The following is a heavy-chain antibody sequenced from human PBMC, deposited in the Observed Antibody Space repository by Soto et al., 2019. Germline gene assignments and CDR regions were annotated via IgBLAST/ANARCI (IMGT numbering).Heavy chain of an antibody. V-gene: IGHV3-23*01. J-gene: IGHJ4*02. CDR1: GFTFSSFA. CDR3: ARRGSGNYYDY. Sequence: EVQLLESGGGLVQPGGSLRLSCAASGFTFSSFAMRWVRQAPGKGLEWVSSSSGSGDSAYYADSVKGRFTISRDNSKNTLYLQMNSLRAKDTAVYYCARRGSGNYYDYWGQGTLVTVSS. CDR2: SSGSGDSA. D-gene: IGHD1-26*01.